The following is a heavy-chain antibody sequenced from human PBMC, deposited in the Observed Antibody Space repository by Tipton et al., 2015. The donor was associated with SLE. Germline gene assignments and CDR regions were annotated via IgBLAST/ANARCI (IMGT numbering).Heavy chain of an antibody. D-gene: IGHD1-14*01. Sequence: TLSLTCTVSGASISTSRYYWGWIRQPPGKGLEWIGNIFFNGNTYYTPSLKSRVTISIDISRNQFSLKVSSVTAADTAVYYCARQPPGGGPGYQYDMDVWGQGTTVTVSS. CDR2: IFFNGNT. CDR3: ARQPPGGGPGYQYDMDV. CDR1: GASISTSRYY. V-gene: IGHV4-39*01. J-gene: IGHJ6*02.